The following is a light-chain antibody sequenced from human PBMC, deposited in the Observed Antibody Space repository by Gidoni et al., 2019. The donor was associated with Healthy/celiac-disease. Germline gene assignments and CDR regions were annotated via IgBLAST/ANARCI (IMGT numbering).Light chain of an antibody. CDR2: CAS. CDR3: QQYGSSSYT. J-gene: IGKJ2*01. Sequence: ESVLTQYPGTLSLSPGERATLACRASQSVSSSYLAWYQQKPGQAPRLLIYCASSRATGIPDRFSGSGSGTDFTLTISRLEPEDFAVYYCQQYGSSSYTFGQGTKLEIK. V-gene: IGKV3-20*01. CDR1: QSVSSSY.